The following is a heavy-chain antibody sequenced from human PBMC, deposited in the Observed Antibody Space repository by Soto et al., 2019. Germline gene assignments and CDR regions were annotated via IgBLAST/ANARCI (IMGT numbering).Heavy chain of an antibody. D-gene: IGHD1-1*01. CDR2: INPNSGGT. V-gene: IGHV1-2*02. CDR3: AREEGTTGTTGGWFDP. J-gene: IGHJ5*02. CDR1: GYTFTGYY. Sequence: QVQLVQSGAEVKKPGASVKVSCKASGYTFTGYYMHWVRQAPGQGLEWMGWINPNSGGTNYAQKFQGRVTMTRDTSISTAYMELSRLRSDATAVYYCAREEGTTGTTGGWFDPWGQGTLVTVSS.